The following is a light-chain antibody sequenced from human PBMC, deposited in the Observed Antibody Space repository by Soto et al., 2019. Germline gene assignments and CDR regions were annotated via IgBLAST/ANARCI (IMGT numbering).Light chain of an antibody. V-gene: IGKV1-39*01. J-gene: IGKJ4*01. CDR3: LQRHSAPLT. CDR1: QSISSH. CDR2: AAS. Sequence: QMTQSPSSLFASVGDRVTITCRASQSISSHLNWYQQKVGQTPRLLIYAASTLQSEVPPRFSGSGSGTEFTLTISGLQREDFATYYCLQRHSAPLTFGGGNKIQI.